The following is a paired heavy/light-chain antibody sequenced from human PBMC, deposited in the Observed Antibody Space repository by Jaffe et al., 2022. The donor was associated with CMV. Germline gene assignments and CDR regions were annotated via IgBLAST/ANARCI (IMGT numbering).Light chain of an antibody. J-gene: IGLJ2*01. Sequence: SSELTQDPAVSVALGQTVRITCQGDSLRSYYASWYQQKPGQAPVLVIYGKNNRPSGIPDRFSGSSSGNTASLTITGAQAEDEADYYCNSRDSSGNHRVVFGGGTKLTVL. V-gene: IGLV3-19*01. CDR2: GKN. CDR3: NSRDSSGNHRVV. CDR1: SLRSYY.
Heavy chain of an antibody. D-gene: IGHD6-6*01. Sequence: QVQLQESGPGLVKPSGTLSLTCAVSGGSISSSNWWSWVRQPPGKGLEWIGEIYHSGSTNYNPSLKSRVTISVDKSKNQFSLKLSSVTAADTAVYYCANYPDSSSGPRRGYYYMDVWGKGTTVTVSS. J-gene: IGHJ6*03. CDR2: IYHSGST. V-gene: IGHV4-4*02. CDR1: GGSISSSNW. CDR3: ANYPDSSSGPRRGYYYMDV.